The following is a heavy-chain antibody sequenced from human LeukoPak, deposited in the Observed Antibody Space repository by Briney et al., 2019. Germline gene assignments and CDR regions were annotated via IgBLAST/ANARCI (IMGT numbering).Heavy chain of an antibody. CDR1: GYTLTELS. J-gene: IGHJ4*02. V-gene: IGHV1-24*01. Sequence: GASVTVSCKVSGYTLTELSMHWVRQAPGKGLEWMGGLDPEDGETIYAQKFQGRVTMTEDTSTDTAYMELSSLRSEDTAVYYCATDKITMVRGVSFDYWGQGTLVTVSS. CDR3: ATDKITMVRGVSFDY. D-gene: IGHD3-10*01. CDR2: LDPEDGET.